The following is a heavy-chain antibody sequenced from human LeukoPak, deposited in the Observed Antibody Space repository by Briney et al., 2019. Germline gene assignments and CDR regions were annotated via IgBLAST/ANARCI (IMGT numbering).Heavy chain of an antibody. CDR1: GYTFTGYY. D-gene: IGHD3-22*01. CDR2: INPNSGGT. Sequence: ASVKVSCKASGYTFTGYYMHWVRQAPGQGLEWMGWINPNSGGTNYAQKSQGRVTMTRDTSISTAYMELSRLRSDDTAVYYCAKAYDSSGFSKGFDHWGQGTLVTVSP. V-gene: IGHV1-2*02. J-gene: IGHJ4*02. CDR3: AKAYDSSGFSKGFDH.